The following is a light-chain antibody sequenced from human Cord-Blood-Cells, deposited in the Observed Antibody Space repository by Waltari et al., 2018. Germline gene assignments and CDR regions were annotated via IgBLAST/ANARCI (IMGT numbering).Light chain of an antibody. J-gene: IGLJ3*02. CDR1: NIGSKS. CDR3: QVWDSSSDHRV. CDR2: YDS. Sequence: SYVLTQPPSVSVAPGKTARITCGGNNIGSKSVHWYQQKPGQARLLVIYYDSDRPSGIPERFSGSNSGNTATLTISRVEAGDEADYYCQVWDSSSDHRVFGGGTKLTVL. V-gene: IGLV3-21*04.